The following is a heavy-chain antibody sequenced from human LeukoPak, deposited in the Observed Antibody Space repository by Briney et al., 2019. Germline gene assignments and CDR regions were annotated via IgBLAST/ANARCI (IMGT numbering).Heavy chain of an antibody. CDR1: RFTLSDYW. D-gene: IGHD5-18*01. J-gene: IGHJ5*02. CDR2: INSDVSST. CDR3: ARGGTYSAGLPGS. V-gene: IGHV3-74*01. Sequence: GGSLRLSCPASRFTLSDYWMLRVRQDPGDRRVWFSRINSDVSSTNYAVRLKGRFTISRDNAKNTLYLQMNTLRAEDTAVYYCARGGTYSAGLPGSWGQGTLVTVSS.